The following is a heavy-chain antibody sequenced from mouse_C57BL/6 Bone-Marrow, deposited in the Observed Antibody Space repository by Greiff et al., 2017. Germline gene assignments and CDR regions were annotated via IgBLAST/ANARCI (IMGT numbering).Heavy chain of an antibody. D-gene: IGHD4-1*01. V-gene: IGHV1-15*01. Sequence: QVQLKESGAELVRPGASVTLSCKASGYTFTDYEMHWVKQTPVHGLEWIGAIDPETGGTAYNQKFKGKAILTADKSSSTAYMELRSLTSEDSAVYYCTRGLGPWFAYWGQGTLVTVSA. J-gene: IGHJ3*01. CDR3: TRGLGPWFAY. CDR1: GYTFTDYE. CDR2: IDPETGGT.